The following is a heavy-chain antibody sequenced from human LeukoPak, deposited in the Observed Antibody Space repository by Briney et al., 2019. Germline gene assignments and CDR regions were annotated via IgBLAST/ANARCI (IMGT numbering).Heavy chain of an antibody. CDR1: GGSISSYY. CDR2: IYYSGST. V-gene: IGHV4-59*08. CDR3: ARHYYDSSGYYPEYFQH. J-gene: IGHJ1*01. D-gene: IGHD3-22*01. Sequence: SETLSLTCTVSGGSISSYYWSWIRQPPGKGLEWIGYIYYSGSTNYNPSLKSRVTISVDTSKNQFSLKLSSVTAADTAVYYCARHYYDSSGYYPEYFQHWGQGTLVTVSS.